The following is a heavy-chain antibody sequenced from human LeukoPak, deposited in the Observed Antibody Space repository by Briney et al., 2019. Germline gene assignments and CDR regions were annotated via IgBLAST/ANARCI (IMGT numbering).Heavy chain of an antibody. CDR3: ARDSEYDSSGYLNY. J-gene: IGHJ4*02. V-gene: IGHV1-2*02. D-gene: IGHD3-22*01. CDR1: GYTFTGYY. Sequence: ASVKVSCKASGYTFTGYYMHWARQAPGQGLEWMGWINPNSGGTNYAQKFQGRVTLTRDTSITTAYMELSRLRSDDTAVYYCARDSEYDSSGYLNYWGQGTLVTVSS. CDR2: INPNSGGT.